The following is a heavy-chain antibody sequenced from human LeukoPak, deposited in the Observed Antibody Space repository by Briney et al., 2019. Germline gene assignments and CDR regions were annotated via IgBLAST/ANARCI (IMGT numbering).Heavy chain of an antibody. CDR3: ARDRQVAGTHHFDY. V-gene: IGHV1-2*02. Sequence: ASVKVSCKASGGTFSSYAISWVRQAPGQGLEWMGWINPNSGGTNYAQKFQGRVTMTRDTSISTAYMELSRLRSDDTAVYYCARDRQVAGTHHFDYWGQGTLVTVSS. CDR1: GGTFSSYA. CDR2: INPNSGGT. J-gene: IGHJ4*02. D-gene: IGHD6-19*01.